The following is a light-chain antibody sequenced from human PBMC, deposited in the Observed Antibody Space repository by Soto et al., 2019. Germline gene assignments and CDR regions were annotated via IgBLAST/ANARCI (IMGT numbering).Light chain of an antibody. Sequence: QSVLTQPASVSGSPGQSITISCTGTSSDVGSYNLVSWYQQHPGKAPKLMIYEVSKRPSGVSNRFSGSKSGNTASLTISGLQAEDEADYYCCSYACSSTCGVFGTGNQVTVL. CDR3: CSYACSSTCGV. J-gene: IGLJ1*01. V-gene: IGLV2-23*02. CDR2: EVS. CDR1: SSDVGSYNL.